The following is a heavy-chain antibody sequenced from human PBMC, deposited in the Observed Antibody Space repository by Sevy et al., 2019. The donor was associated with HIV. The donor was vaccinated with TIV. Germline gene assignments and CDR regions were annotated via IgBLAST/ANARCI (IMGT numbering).Heavy chain of an antibody. CDR2: IIPIFETP. Sequence: ASMKVSCKASGGTFSNYAISWVRQAPGQGLEWMGGIIPIFETPNYAQKFQDRVTITADESTSTVYMELSSLRSEDTAVYYCAREADYYGSGTYYVYFDYWGQGTLVTVSS. D-gene: IGHD3-10*01. V-gene: IGHV1-69*13. J-gene: IGHJ4*02. CDR1: GGTFSNYA. CDR3: AREADYYGSGTYYVYFDY.